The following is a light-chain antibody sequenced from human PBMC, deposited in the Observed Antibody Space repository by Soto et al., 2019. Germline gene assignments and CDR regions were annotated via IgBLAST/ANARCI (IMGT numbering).Light chain of an antibody. Sequence: DIQMTQSPSTLSASVGDRVTITCRASQSISSWLAWYQQKPGKAPKLLIYKASNLESGVPSRFSGSGSGTDFTLTISRLEPEDFAVYYCHHYGGSPITFGQGTRLEIK. CDR3: HHYGGSPIT. CDR1: QSISSW. CDR2: KAS. V-gene: IGKV1-5*03. J-gene: IGKJ5*01.